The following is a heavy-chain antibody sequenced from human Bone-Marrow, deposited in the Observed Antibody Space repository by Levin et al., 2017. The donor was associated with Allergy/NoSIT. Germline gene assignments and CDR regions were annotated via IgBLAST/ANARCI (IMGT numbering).Heavy chain of an antibody. D-gene: IGHD1-26*01. V-gene: IGHV3-15*01. Sequence: GGSLRLSCATSGFTFRNTWMSWIRRAPGKGLQWVGRISATTDGGAPEYAAAVRGRSFISRDDSRDTVYLEINSLKIEDTAIYYCNTEWGYWGQGSLVSVSS. J-gene: IGHJ4*02. CDR2: ISATTDGGAP. CDR1: GFTFRNTW. CDR3: NTEWGY.